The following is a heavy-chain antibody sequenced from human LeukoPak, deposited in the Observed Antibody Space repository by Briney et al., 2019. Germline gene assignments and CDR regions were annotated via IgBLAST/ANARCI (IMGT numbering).Heavy chain of an antibody. CDR3: SRSHDLEWLKTWFDP. V-gene: IGHV4-34*01. D-gene: IGHD3-3*01. CDR2: INYSANT. CDR1: GESLRGYK. Sequence: SGTLSLTCAVSGESLRGYKWIWIRQPPGKGLEWIGEINYSANTNYNPALKSRVTMSRDTSKNQFSLNLSSLTAADTAVYYCSRSHDLEWLKTWFDPWGQGTLVTVSS. J-gene: IGHJ5*02.